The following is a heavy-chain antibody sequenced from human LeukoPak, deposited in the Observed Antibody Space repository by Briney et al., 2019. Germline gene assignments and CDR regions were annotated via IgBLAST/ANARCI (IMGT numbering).Heavy chain of an antibody. V-gene: IGHV4-30-2*01. J-gene: IGHJ4*02. Sequence: ASETLSLTCAVSGGSISSGGYSWSWIRQPPGKGLEWIGYIYHSGSTYYNPSLKSRVTISVDRSKNQFSLKLSSVTAADTAVYYCAGVSGGSGSYYYFDYWGQGTLVTVSS. CDR1: GGSISSGGYS. CDR3: AGVSGGSGSYYYFDY. D-gene: IGHD3-10*01. CDR2: IYHSGST.